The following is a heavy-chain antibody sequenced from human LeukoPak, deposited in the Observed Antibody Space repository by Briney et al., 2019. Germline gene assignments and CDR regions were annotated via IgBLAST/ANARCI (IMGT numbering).Heavy chain of an antibody. CDR1: GFTFSSYD. D-gene: IGHD3-22*01. CDR2: ISGSGGST. V-gene: IGHV3-23*01. J-gene: IGHJ4*02. Sequence: GGSLRLSCAASGFTFSSYDMSWVCQAPGKGLEWVSVISGSGGSTYYAASVKGRFTISRDNSRNTLYLQMNSLRAEDTAVYYCAKDSRGYQDFFDYWGQGTLVTVSS. CDR3: AKDSRGYQDFFDY.